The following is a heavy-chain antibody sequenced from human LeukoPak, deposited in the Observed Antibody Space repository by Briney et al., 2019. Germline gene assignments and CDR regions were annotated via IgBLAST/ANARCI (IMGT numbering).Heavy chain of an antibody. V-gene: IGHV3-23*01. Sequence: GGSLRLSCAASGFTFSSYAMSWVRQAPGKGLEWVSAISKSGDGTFYADSVKGRFTISRDNSQNTLYVQMNSLRAEDTAVYYCAKDQGYSSAWYSRDGFDMWGQGTMVTVSS. CDR2: ISKSGDGT. D-gene: IGHD6-19*01. CDR1: GFTFSSYA. CDR3: AKDQGYSSAWYSRDGFDM. J-gene: IGHJ3*02.